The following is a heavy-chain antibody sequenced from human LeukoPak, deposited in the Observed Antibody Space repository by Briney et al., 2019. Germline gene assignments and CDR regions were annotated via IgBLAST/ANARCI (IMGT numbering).Heavy chain of an antibody. J-gene: IGHJ3*02. CDR2: IYYSGST. V-gene: IGHV4-31*03. Sequence: SQTLSLTCTVSGGSISSGGYYWSRIRQHPGKGLEWIGYIYYSGSTYYNPSLKSRVTISVDTSKNQFSLKLSSVTAADTAVYYCARETTHGAFDIWGQGTMVTVSS. D-gene: IGHD2-15*01. CDR3: ARETTHGAFDI. CDR1: GGSISSGGYY.